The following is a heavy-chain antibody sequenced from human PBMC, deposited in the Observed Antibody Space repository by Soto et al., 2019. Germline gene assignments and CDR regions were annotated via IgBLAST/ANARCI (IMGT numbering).Heavy chain of an antibody. CDR3: ARQLDYYDSSGYPSSYYYYGMDV. J-gene: IGHJ6*02. V-gene: IGHV5-51*01. D-gene: IGHD3-22*01. CDR1: GYSFTSYW. Sequence: GESLKISCKGSGYSFTSYWIGWVRQMPGKGLEWMGIIYPGDSDTRYSPSFQGQVTISADKPISTAYLQWSSLKASDTAMYYCARQLDYYDSSGYPSSYYYYGMDVWGQGTTVTVSS. CDR2: IYPGDSDT.